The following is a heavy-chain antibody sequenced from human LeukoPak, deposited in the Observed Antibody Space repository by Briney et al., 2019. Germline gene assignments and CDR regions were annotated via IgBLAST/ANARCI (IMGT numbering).Heavy chain of an antibody. CDR1: GGSISSYY. V-gene: IGHV4-59*01. D-gene: IGHD2-2*01. CDR2: IYYSGST. Sequence: SETLSLTCTVSGGSISSYYWSWIRQPPGKGLEWIGYIYYSGSTNYNPSLKSRVTISVDTSKNQFSLKLSSVTAADTAVYYCARDINWTDCSSTSCYHDAFDIWGQGTMVTVSS. J-gene: IGHJ3*02. CDR3: ARDINWTDCSSTSCYHDAFDI.